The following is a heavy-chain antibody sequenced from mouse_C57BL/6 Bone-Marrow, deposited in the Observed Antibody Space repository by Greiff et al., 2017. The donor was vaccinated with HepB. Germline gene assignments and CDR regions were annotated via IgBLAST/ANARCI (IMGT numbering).Heavy chain of an antibody. V-gene: IGHV1-9*01. CDR2: ILPGSGST. CDR3: GRGGYYYGGGWYFDV. J-gene: IGHJ1*03. Sequence: QVQLKESGAELMKPGASVKLSCKATGYTFTGYWIEWVKQRPGHGLEWIGEILPGSGSTNYNEKFKGKATFTADTSSNTAYMQLSSLTTEDSAIYDWGRGGYYYGGGWYFDVWGTGTTVTVSS. CDR1: GYTFTGYW. D-gene: IGHD1-1*01.